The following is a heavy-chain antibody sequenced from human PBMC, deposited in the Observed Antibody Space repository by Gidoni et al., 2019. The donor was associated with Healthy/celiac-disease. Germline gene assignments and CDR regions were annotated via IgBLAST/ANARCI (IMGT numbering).Heavy chain of an antibody. D-gene: IGHD5-18*01. V-gene: IGHV4-34*01. J-gene: IGHJ4*02. Sequence: QVQLQQWGAGLLKPSETLSLTCAVYGGSFSGYYWSWIRQPPGKGLEWIGEINHSGSTNYNPSLKSRVTISVDTSKSQFSLKLSSVTAADTAVYYCARGRGGSGYSYGYIGIDYWGQGTLVTVSS. CDR2: INHSGST. CDR1: GGSFSGYY. CDR3: ARGRGGSGYSYGYIGIDY.